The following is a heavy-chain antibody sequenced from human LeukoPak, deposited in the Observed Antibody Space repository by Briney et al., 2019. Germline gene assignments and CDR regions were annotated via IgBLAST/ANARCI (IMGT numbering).Heavy chain of an antibody. V-gene: IGHV3-7*04. CDR2: IKQDGNEK. CDR1: GFTFSNCW. Sequence: PGGSLRLSCAASGFTFSNCWMTWVRQVPGKGLEWVANIKQDGNEKYYVDSVKGRFTVSRDNAKNSLYLQMNSLRAEDTAVYYCARGYSDSSGIDYWGQGTLVTVSS. CDR3: ARGYSDSSGIDY. D-gene: IGHD3-22*01. J-gene: IGHJ4*02.